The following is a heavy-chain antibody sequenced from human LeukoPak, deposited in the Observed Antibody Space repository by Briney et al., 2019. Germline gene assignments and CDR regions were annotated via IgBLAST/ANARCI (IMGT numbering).Heavy chain of an antibody. D-gene: IGHD1-14*01. J-gene: IGHJ4*02. CDR2: ITGSGGST. CDR3: AREGTIKPPDY. CDR1: GFTFGIYG. V-gene: IGHV3-23*01. Sequence: GGSLRLSCAASGFTFGIYGMSWVRQAPGKGLEWVSSITGSGGSTYYADSVKGRFTISRDNSKNTLNLQMNSLRAEDTAVYYCAREGTIKPPDYLGQGTLVTVSS.